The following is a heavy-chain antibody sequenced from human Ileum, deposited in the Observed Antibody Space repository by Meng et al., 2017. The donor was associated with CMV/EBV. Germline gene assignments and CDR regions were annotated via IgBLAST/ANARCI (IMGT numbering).Heavy chain of an antibody. CDR1: GGSISSYY. CDR3: ARAIAVAGTRRAFDY. J-gene: IGHJ4*02. Sequence: SETLSLTCTVSGGSISSYYWSWIRQPPGKGLEWIGYIYYSGSTNYNPSLKSRVTISVDTSKNQFSLKLSSVTAADTAVYYCARAIAVAGTRRAFDYWGQGTLVTVSS. V-gene: IGHV4-59*01. D-gene: IGHD6-19*01. CDR2: IYYSGST.